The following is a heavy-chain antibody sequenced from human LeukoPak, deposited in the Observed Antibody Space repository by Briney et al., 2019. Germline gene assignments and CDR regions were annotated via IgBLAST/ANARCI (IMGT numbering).Heavy chain of an antibody. Sequence: GGSLRLSCAASGYTVSSKYMSWVRQAPGKGLEWVSILYRAGSRYYAASVRGRFTTSTDDSKNTASLQMNSMTIEDTAGSYCASEGMVARKYYSDPFHYGGEGTLVSVST. D-gene: IGHD3-10*01. CDR2: LYRAGSR. CDR3: ASEGMVARKYYSDPFHY. CDR1: GYTVSSKY. J-gene: IGHJ4*02. V-gene: IGHV3-53*01.